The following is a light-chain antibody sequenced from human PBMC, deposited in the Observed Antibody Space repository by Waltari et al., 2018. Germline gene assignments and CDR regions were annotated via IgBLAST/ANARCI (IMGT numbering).Light chain of an antibody. Sequence: EIVMTKSPATLSVSPGERATLSCRASQSVSRNSAGYQQKPGQAPRLLIYGASTRATGIPARFSGSGSGTEFTLTISSMQSEDSAVYYCQQYNNWPRLSFGGGTKVEIK. CDR3: QQYNNWPRLS. V-gene: IGKV3-15*01. J-gene: IGKJ4*01. CDR1: QSVSRN. CDR2: GAS.